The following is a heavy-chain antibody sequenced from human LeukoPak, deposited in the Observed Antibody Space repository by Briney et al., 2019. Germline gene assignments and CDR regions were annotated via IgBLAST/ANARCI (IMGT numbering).Heavy chain of an antibody. Sequence: PGGSLRLSCAASGFTVSSNYMSWVRQAPGTGLEWVSEIYSDGSTYYAASVKGRFSISRDKSKNTVYLQMNSLRAEDTAAYYCARELREHGVFDIWGQGTMVTVSS. J-gene: IGHJ3*02. CDR3: ARELREHGVFDI. CDR1: GFTVSSNY. CDR2: IYSDGST. D-gene: IGHD1-26*01. V-gene: IGHV3-53*01.